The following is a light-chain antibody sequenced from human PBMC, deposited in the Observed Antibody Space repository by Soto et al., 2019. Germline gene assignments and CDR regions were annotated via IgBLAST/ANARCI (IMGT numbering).Light chain of an antibody. CDR2: DAS. V-gene: IGKV3-11*01. J-gene: IGKJ5*01. CDR3: QQRSNWPT. Sequence: EIVLTQSPATLSLSPWERATLSCRASQSVNSYLAWYQQKPGQAPRLLIYDASNRATGIPARFSGSGSGTDFTLTISILEPEDFAVYYCQQRSNWPTFGQGTRLEI. CDR1: QSVNSY.